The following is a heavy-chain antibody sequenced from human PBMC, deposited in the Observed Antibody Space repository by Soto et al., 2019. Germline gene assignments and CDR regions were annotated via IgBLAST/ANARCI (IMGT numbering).Heavy chain of an antibody. CDR3: ARDPYSSSWYPHYYYYYMDV. CDR1: GYTFTSYG. Sequence: ASVKVSCKASGYTFTSYGISWVRQAPGQGLEWMGWISAYNGNTNYAQKLQGRVTMTTDTSTSTAYMELRSPRSDDTAVYYCARDPYSSSWYPHYYYYYMDVWGKGTTVTVSS. V-gene: IGHV1-18*01. CDR2: ISAYNGNT. D-gene: IGHD6-13*01. J-gene: IGHJ6*03.